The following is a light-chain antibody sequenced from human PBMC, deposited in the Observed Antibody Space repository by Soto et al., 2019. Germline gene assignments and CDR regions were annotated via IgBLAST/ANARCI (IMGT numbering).Light chain of an antibody. Sequence: QLMLTQSPSASASLGASVKLTCTLSSGHSSYAIAWHQQQPEKGPRYLMKLNSDGSHSKGDGIPDRFSGSSSGAERYLTISSLQSEDEADYYCQTWGTGAWVFGGGTKVTVL. V-gene: IGLV4-69*01. CDR3: QTWGTGAWV. CDR1: SGHSSYA. CDR2: LNSDGSH. J-gene: IGLJ3*02.